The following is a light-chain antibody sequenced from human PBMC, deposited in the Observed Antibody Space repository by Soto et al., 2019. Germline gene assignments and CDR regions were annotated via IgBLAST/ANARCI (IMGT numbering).Light chain of an antibody. J-gene: IGLJ2*01. V-gene: IGLV2-14*01. CDR2: DVR. CDR3: SSYTSSSTVI. CDR1: SSDIGGYNY. Sequence: QSALTQPASVSGSPGQSITISCTGTSSDIGGYNYISWYQQLPGKAPKFIIYDVRNRPSGVSNRFSGSRSGNTASLTISGLQAEDEADYYCSSYTSSSTVIFGGGTQLTAL.